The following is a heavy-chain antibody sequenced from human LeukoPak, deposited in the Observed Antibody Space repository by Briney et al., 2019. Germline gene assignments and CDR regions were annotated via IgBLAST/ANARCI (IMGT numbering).Heavy chain of an antibody. CDR3: ARGAGIAAREGDY. CDR2: ISAYYGNT. Sequence: ASVKVSCKASGYSFTSYGISWVRQTPGQRLEWMGWISAYYGNTSYAQKLQRRVTMTTDASTSTAYMELRSRRSDDAAVYYWARGAGIAAREGDYWGQGTLVTVSS. V-gene: IGHV1-18*01. D-gene: IGHD6-6*01. J-gene: IGHJ4*02. CDR1: GYSFTSYG.